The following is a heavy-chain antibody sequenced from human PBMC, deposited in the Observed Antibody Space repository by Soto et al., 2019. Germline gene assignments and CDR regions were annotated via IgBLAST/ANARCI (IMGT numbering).Heavy chain of an antibody. J-gene: IGHJ6*03. Sequence: SLRLSCAASGFTFSSYSMNWVRQAPGKGLEWVSSISSSSSYIYYADSVKGRFTISRDNAKNSLYLQMNSLRAEDTAVYYCARGHPLAGGTYYYYYMDVWGKGTTVTV. V-gene: IGHV3-21*01. CDR3: ARGHPLAGGTYYYYYMDV. D-gene: IGHD2-15*01. CDR2: ISSSSSYI. CDR1: GFTFSSYS.